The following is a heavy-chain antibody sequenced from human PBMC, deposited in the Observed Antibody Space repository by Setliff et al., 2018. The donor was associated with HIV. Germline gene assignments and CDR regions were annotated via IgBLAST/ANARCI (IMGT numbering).Heavy chain of an antibody. CDR1: GGSIRSHY. J-gene: IGHJ4*02. V-gene: IGHV4-4*08. D-gene: IGHD1-20*01. CDR3: ARDPYNTGRNDY. Sequence: SETLSLTCTVSGGSIRSHYWSWIRQPPGKGLEWIGSFYHTGSTHYNPSLKSRTTMSLDTSRNQVSLKLSSVTAADTAVYYCARDPYNTGRNDYWGQGALVTVSS. CDR2: FYHTGST.